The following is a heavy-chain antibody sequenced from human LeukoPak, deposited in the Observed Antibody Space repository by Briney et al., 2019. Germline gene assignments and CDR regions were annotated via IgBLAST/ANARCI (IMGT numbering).Heavy chain of an antibody. CDR3: ARGPPNWGYDY. Sequence: AASVKVSCKASGYTFTSYDINWVRQVTGQGLEWMGWMSPNSGHTGYAQKFQGRVTMTRSTSMSTAYMELSSLKSEDTAVYFCARGPPNWGYDYWGQGTLVTVSS. J-gene: IGHJ4*02. CDR1: GYTFTSYD. D-gene: IGHD7-27*01. V-gene: IGHV1-8*01. CDR2: MSPNSGHT.